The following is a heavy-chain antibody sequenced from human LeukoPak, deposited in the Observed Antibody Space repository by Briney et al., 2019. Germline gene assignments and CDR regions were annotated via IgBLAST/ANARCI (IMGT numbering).Heavy chain of an antibody. CDR1: GGSFSGYC. V-gene: IGHV4-34*01. J-gene: IGHJ5*02. CDR2: INHSGST. CDR3: ARRVVVQNWFDP. D-gene: IGHD2-15*01. Sequence: SETLSLTCAVYGGSFSGYCWSWIRQPPGKGLEWIGEINHSGSTNYNPSLKSRVTISVDTSKNQFSLKLSSVTAADTAVYYCARRVVVQNWFDPWGQGTLVTVSS.